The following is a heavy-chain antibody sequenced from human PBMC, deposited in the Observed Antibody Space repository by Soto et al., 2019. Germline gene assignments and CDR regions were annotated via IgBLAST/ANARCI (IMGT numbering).Heavy chain of an antibody. CDR1: GDSVGGYY. J-gene: IGHJ4*02. CDR2: MYTTGIT. D-gene: IGHD2-2*01. CDR3: ARDDKGVSAAMLY. Sequence: SETLSLTCTVSGDSVGGYYWYWIRQPAGKGLEWIGRMYTTGITNYSPSLKSRVTMSVDTSKNQFSLKLTSVTAADTAVYYCARDDKGVSAAMLYWGQGTLVTVSS. V-gene: IGHV4-4*07.